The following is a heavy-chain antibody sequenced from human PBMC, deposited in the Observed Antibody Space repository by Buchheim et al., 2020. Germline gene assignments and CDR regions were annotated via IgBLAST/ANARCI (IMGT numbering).Heavy chain of an antibody. J-gene: IGHJ4*02. Sequence: QVQLVESGGGVVQPGRSLRLSCAASGFTFSRYHMHWVRQAPGKGLEWLAVISYDGSHKYYADSVKGRFTISRDNSNNTRYLQMNSLRAEDTAVYYCAKDRSYCSGGSCPNYFDYWGQGTL. CDR3: AKDRSYCSGGSCPNYFDY. D-gene: IGHD2-15*01. V-gene: IGHV3-30*18. CDR1: GFTFSRYH. CDR2: ISYDGSHK.